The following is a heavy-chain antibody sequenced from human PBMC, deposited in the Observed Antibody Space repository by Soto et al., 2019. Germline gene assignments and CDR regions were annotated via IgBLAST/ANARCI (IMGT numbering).Heavy chain of an antibody. V-gene: IGHV1-69*04. CDR2: IIPILGIA. J-gene: IGHJ5*02. D-gene: IGHD3-10*01. CDR3: AREREAYGSGSYLNWFDP. CDR1: GGTFSSYT. Sequence: SVKVSCKASGGTFSSYTISWVRQAPGQGLEWMGRIIPILGIANYAQKFQGRVTITADKSTSTAYMELSSLRSEDTAVYYCAREREAYGSGSYLNWFDPWGQGTRVTVSS.